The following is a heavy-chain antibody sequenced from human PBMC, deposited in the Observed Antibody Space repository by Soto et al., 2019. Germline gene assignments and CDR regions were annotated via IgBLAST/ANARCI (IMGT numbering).Heavy chain of an antibody. J-gene: IGHJ6*02. CDR3: ARVLSWASYYDFWSGYHNYYYYGMDV. Sequence: QVQLVQSGAEVKKPGASVKVSCKASGYTFTSYDINWVRQATGQGLEWMGWMNPNSGNTGYAQKFQGRVTMTRNTSISTAYMDLSSLRSEDTAVYYCARVLSWASYYDFWSGYHNYYYYGMDVWGQGTTVTVSS. CDR2: MNPNSGNT. CDR1: GYTFTSYD. V-gene: IGHV1-8*01. D-gene: IGHD3-3*01.